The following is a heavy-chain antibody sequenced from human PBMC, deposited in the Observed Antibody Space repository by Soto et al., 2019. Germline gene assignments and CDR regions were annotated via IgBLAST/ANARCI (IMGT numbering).Heavy chain of an antibody. CDR3: ASCSSWYRRDYYYCGMDF. Sequence: GESLKISCKGSGYSFTSYWISWVRQMPGKGLEWMGRIDPSDSYTNYSPSFQGHVTISADKSISTAYLQWSSLKASDTAMYYCASCSSWYRRDYYYCGMDFRGQGTTSAV. V-gene: IGHV5-10-1*01. J-gene: IGHJ6*02. CDR1: GYSFTSYW. CDR2: IDPSDSYT. D-gene: IGHD6-13*01.